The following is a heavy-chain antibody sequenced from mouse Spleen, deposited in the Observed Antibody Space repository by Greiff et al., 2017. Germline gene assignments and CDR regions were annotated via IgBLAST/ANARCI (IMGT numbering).Heavy chain of an antibody. D-gene: IGHD2-4*01. Sequence: EVKLMESGGGLVKPGGSLKLSCAASGFTFSSYAMSWVRQTPEKRLEWVATISSGGSYTYYPDSVKGRFTISRDNAKNTLYLQMSSLRSEDTAMYYCARQDYDYGFAYWGQGTLVTVSA. CDR2: ISSGGSYT. V-gene: IGHV5-9-3*01. CDR1: GFTFSSYA. J-gene: IGHJ3*01. CDR3: ARQDYDYGFAY.